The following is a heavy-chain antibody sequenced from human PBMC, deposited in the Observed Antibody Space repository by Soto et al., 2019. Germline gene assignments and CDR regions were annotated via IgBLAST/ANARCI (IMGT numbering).Heavy chain of an antibody. Sequence: SVKVSCKASVGTFSSYAISWVRQAPGQGLEWMGGIIPIFGTANYAQKFQGRVTITADESTSTAYMELSSLRSEDTAVYYCARDVLGYCSSTSCPQYQHWGQGTLVTVSS. D-gene: IGHD2-2*01. CDR1: VGTFSSYA. CDR2: IIPIFGTA. V-gene: IGHV1-69*13. CDR3: ARDVLGYCSSTSCPQYQH. J-gene: IGHJ1*01.